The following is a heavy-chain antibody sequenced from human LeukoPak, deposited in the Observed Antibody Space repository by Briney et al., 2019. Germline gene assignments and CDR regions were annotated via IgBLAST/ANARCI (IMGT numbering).Heavy chain of an antibody. CDR2: VSGGGAYT. CDR1: GFSFSSFA. CDR3: AKRITVSAGYYLDS. D-gene: IGHD2-8*01. V-gene: IGHV3-23*01. Sequence: GRSLTLSCVGSGFSFSSFAMSWVRQAPGKGLEWVSTVSGGGAYTYYADSVKGRFTVSRDDSKSMHFLQMNSLRPEDTALYFCAKRITVSAGYYLDSWGQGTLVTVSS. J-gene: IGHJ4*02.